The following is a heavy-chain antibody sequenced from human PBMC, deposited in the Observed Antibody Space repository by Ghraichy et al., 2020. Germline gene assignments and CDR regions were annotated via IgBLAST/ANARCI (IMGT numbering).Heavy chain of an antibody. V-gene: IGHV4-59*01. CDR3: ARDRAVFGPGGMDG. J-gene: IGHJ6*03. D-gene: IGHD3-3*01. CDR2: IYYSGGA. Sequence: SETLSLTCTESGGSINNYYWSWIRQPPGKGLERIGFIYYSGGANYNPSLKSRATISVDASMTQFSLRLSSVTAADTAVYYCARDRAVFGPGGMDGWGEGTTATVSS. CDR1: GGSINNYY.